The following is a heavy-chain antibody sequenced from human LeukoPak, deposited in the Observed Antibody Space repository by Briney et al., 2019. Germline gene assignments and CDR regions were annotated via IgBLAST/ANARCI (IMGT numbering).Heavy chain of an antibody. Sequence: PSETLSLTCTVSGYSISSGYYWGWIRQPPGKGLEWIGSIYHSGSTYYNPSLKSRVTISVDTSKNQFSLKLSSVTAADTAVYYCAREAGYYDSSGYYGIWGQGTMVTVSS. CDR1: GYSISSGYY. CDR3: AREAGYYDSSGYYGI. CDR2: IYHSGST. J-gene: IGHJ3*02. D-gene: IGHD3-22*01. V-gene: IGHV4-38-2*02.